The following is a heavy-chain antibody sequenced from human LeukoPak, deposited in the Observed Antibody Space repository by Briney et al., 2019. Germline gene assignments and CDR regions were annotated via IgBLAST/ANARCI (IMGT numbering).Heavy chain of an antibody. CDR3: ARVGGDIVVVPADVAIDY. Sequence: SETLSLTCAVYGGSFSGYYWSWIRQPPGKGLEWIGEINHSGSTNYNPSLKSRVTISVDTSKNQFSLKLSSVTAADTAVYYCARVGGDIVVVPADVAIDYWGQGTLATVSS. CDR1: GGSFSGYY. V-gene: IGHV4-34*01. J-gene: IGHJ4*02. D-gene: IGHD2-2*01. CDR2: INHSGST.